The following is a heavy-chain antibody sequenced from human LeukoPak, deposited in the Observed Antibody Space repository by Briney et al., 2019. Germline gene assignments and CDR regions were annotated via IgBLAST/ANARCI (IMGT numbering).Heavy chain of an antibody. J-gene: IGHJ4*02. D-gene: IGHD2-2*01. V-gene: IGHV3-21*01. CDR2: ISSSSSYI. Sequence: GGSLRLSCAASGFTFSSYSMNWVRQAPGKGLEWVSSISSSSSYIYYADSVKGRFTISRDNAKNLLYLQMNSLRAEDTAVYYCAREGCSSTSCYDYWGQGTLVTVSS. CDR1: GFTFSSYS. CDR3: AREGCSSTSCYDY.